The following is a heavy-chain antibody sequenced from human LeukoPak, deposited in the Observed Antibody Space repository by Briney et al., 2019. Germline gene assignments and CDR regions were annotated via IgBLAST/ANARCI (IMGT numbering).Heavy chain of an antibody. J-gene: IGHJ4*02. CDR2: IRYDGSNK. V-gene: IGHV3-30*02. D-gene: IGHD3-10*01. Sequence: GGSLRLSCAASGFTLSTYGMHWVRQAPGKGLEWVAFIRYDGSNKYYADSVKGRFTISRDNSKNTLYLQMNSLRAEDTAVYYCAKAGGSGTYYNVNPDYWGQGTLVTVSS. CDR3: AKAGGSGTYYNVNPDY. CDR1: GFTLSTYG.